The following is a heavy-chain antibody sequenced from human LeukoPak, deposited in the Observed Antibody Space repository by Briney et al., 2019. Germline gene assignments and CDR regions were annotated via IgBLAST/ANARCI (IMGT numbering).Heavy chain of an antibody. J-gene: IGHJ4*02. D-gene: IGHD2-15*01. V-gene: IGHV1-2*02. CDR2: INVKDGDT. CDR1: GYTFTGYY. CDR3: ARVEYCGGGSCYLVDY. Sequence: ASVKVSCKTSGYTFTGYYIHWVRQAPGQGLEWMGWINVKDGDTNYAQKFQGRVTVTRDTSISTAYMELSRLRSDDTAVYYCARVEYCGGGSCYLVDYWGQGTLVIVPS.